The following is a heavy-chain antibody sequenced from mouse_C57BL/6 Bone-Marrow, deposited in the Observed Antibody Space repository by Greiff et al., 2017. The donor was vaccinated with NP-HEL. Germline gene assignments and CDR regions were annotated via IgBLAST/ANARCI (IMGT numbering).Heavy chain of an antibody. Sequence: VQLQQSGPGLVQPSQSLSITCTVSGFSLTSYGVHWVRQSPGKGLEWLGVIWSGGSTDYNAAFISRLSISKDNSKSQVFFKMNSLQADDTAIYYCARRNYGSSLYWYFDVWGTGTTVTVSS. D-gene: IGHD1-1*01. J-gene: IGHJ1*03. CDR3: ARRNYGSSLYWYFDV. V-gene: IGHV2-2*01. CDR2: IWSGGST. CDR1: GFSLTSYG.